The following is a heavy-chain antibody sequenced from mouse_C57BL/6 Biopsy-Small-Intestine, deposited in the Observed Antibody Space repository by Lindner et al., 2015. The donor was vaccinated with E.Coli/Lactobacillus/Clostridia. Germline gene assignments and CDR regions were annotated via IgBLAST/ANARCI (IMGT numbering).Heavy chain of an antibody. V-gene: IGHV1-14*01. CDR1: GYTFTNYV. D-gene: IGHD2-5*01. J-gene: IGHJ2*01. CDR2: IDPYNDGT. Sequence: VQLQESGPELVKPGASVKMSCKASGYTFTNYVIHWVKQKPGQGPECIGYIDPYNDGTNYNGKFKGKATLTSDKSSSTAFLELSSLTSEDSAVYYCARGYYSNSGYFDYWGQGTTLTVSS. CDR3: ARGYYSNSGYFDY.